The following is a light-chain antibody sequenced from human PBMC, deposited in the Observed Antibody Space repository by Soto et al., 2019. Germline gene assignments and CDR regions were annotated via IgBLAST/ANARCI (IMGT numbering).Light chain of an antibody. CDR2: DVS. J-gene: IGLJ2*01. V-gene: IGLV2-11*01. Sequence: QSVLTQPRSVSGSPGQSVTISCTGTSSDVGGYNYVSWYQQHPGKAPKLMIYDVSKRPSGVPDRFSGSKSGNTASLTISGLQAEDEADYYCCSYAGSYTLRVVFGGGTKVTVL. CDR1: SSDVGGYNY. CDR3: CSYAGSYTLRVV.